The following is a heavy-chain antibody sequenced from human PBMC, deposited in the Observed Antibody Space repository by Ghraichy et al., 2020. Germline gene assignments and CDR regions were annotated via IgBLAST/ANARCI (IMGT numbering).Heavy chain of an antibody. CDR3: ARVVFSNNWTPVHWFDP. Sequence: GSLRLSCAVYGGSFSDYDWTWNRQPPGKGLEWIGEINDSGSIDYNASLKSRVSISLDTSKNQFSLKLSSVTAADTAVYFCARVVFSNNWTPVHWFDPWGQGTLVIVSS. V-gene: IGHV4-34*01. D-gene: IGHD1-1*01. CDR1: GGSFSDYD. J-gene: IGHJ5*02. CDR2: INDSGSI.